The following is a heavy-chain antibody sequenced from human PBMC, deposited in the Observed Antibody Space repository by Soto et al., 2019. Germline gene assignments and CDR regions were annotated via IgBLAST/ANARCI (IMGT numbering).Heavy chain of an antibody. CDR2: IWYDGSNK. CDR3: ARDSGPRGYDAFDI. CDR1: GFTFSNYG. V-gene: IGHV3-33*01. D-gene: IGHD2-8*02. J-gene: IGHJ3*02. Sequence: GGSLRLSCAASGFTFSNYGMHWVRQAPGEGLEWVAVIWYDGSNKYYADSVKGRFTISRDNAKNSLYLQMNSLRAEDTAVYYCARDSGPRGYDAFDIWGQGTMVTVSS.